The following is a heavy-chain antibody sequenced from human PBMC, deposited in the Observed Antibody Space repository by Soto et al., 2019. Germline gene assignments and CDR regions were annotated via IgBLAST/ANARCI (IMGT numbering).Heavy chain of an antibody. V-gene: IGHV1-18*04. J-gene: IGHJ3*02. D-gene: IGHD2-15*01. Sequence: ASVKVSCKASGYTFTSYGSSWVRQAPGQGLEWMGWISAYNGNTNYAQKLQGRVTMTTDTSTSTAYMELRSLRSDDTAVYYCARDIVVVVAANRGAFDIWGQGTMVTVSS. CDR2: ISAYNGNT. CDR3: ARDIVVVVAANRGAFDI. CDR1: GYTFTSYG.